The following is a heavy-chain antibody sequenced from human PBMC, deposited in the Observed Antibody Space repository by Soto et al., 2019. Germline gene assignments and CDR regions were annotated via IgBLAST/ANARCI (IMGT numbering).Heavy chain of an antibody. CDR1: GGTFSSYA. CDR3: AYGYCSSGNSDTDYYYYYGMDV. D-gene: IGHD2-15*01. CDR2: LIPIFGTA. J-gene: IGHJ6*02. Sequence: QVQLVQYGAEVKKPGSSVKVSCKASGGTFSSYALSWVRQAPGQGLEWMGGLIPIFGTANYAETFQVRVIITTDESTSTSYMKLCSLKSEDTAVYYCAYGYCSSGNSDTDYYYYYGMDVWGQVTTVTVSS. V-gene: IGHV1-69*01.